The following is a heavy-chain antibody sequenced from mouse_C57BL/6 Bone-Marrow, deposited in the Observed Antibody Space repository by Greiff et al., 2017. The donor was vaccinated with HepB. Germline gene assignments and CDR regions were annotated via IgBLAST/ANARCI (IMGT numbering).Heavy chain of an antibody. CDR2: IYPGGGYT. V-gene: IGHV1-63*01. J-gene: IGHJ2*01. CDR3: ARWGYDYDEDY. Sequence: LQESGAELVRPGPSVKMSCKASGYTFTNYWIGWAKQRPGHGLEWIGDIYPGGGYTNYNEKFKGKATLTADKSSSTAYMQFSSLTSEDSAIYYCARWGYDYDEDYWGQGTTLTVSS. D-gene: IGHD2-4*01. CDR1: GYTFTNYW.